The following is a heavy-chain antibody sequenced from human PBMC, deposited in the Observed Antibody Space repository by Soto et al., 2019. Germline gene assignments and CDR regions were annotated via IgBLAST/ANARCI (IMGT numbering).Heavy chain of an antibody. CDR2: VSHSGST. J-gene: IGHJ4*02. V-gene: IGHV4-4*02. CDR1: SGSITSSNW. Sequence: QVQLQESGPGLVKPSGTLSLTCAVSSGSITSSNWWSWVRQPPGKGLEWIGEVSHSGSTNYIPSLKSRVTRSVDKSRNQFSLRLNSVTAADTAVYYCARNRYGGYDFEFWGQGTLVTVSS. CDR3: ARNRYGGYDFEF. D-gene: IGHD5-12*01.